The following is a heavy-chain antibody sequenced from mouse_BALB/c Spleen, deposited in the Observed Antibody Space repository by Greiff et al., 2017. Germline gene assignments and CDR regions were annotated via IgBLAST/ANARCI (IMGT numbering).Heavy chain of an antibody. V-gene: IGHV2-9*02. D-gene: IGHD1-1*01. CDR1: GFSLTSYG. CDR3: ARGLITTVVALDY. J-gene: IGHJ2*01. CDR2: IWAGGST. Sequence: VHLVESGPGLVAPSQSLSITCTVSGFSLTSYGVHWVRQPPGKGLEWLGVIWAGGSTNYNSALMSRLSISKDNSKSQVFLKMNSLQTDDTAMYYCARGLITTVVALDYWGQGTTLTVSS.